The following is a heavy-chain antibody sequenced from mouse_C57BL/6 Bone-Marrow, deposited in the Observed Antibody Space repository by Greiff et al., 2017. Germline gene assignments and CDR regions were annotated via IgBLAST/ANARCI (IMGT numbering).Heavy chain of an antibody. J-gene: IGHJ4*01. CDR2: IYPGGGYT. Sequence: QVQLQQSGAELVRPGTSVKMSCKASGYTFTNYWIGWAKQRPGHGLEWIGDIYPGGGYTNYNEKFKGKATLTADKSSSTAYMQFSSLTSEDSAIYYCARRKYYGSSYDYAMDYWGQGTSVTVSS. V-gene: IGHV1-63*01. CDR3: ARRKYYGSSYDYAMDY. D-gene: IGHD1-1*01. CDR1: GYTFTNYW.